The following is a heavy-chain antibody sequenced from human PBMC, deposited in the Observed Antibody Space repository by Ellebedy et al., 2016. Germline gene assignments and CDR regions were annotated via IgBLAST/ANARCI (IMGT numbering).Heavy chain of an antibody. V-gene: IGHV1-18*01. Sequence: ASVKVSCKVSGYTLTELSMHWVRQAPGQGLEWMGWISAYNGNTNYAQKLQGRVTMTTDTSTSTAYMELRSLRSDDTAVYYCARDLRGGSYYDFWSGSSEFDAFDIWGQGTMVTVSS. CDR2: ISAYNGNT. J-gene: IGHJ3*02. CDR1: GYTLTELS. CDR3: ARDLRGGSYYDFWSGSSEFDAFDI. D-gene: IGHD3-3*01.